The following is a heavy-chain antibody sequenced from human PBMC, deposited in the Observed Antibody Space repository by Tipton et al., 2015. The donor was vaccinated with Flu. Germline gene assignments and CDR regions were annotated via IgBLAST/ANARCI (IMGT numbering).Heavy chain of an antibody. J-gene: IGHJ6*02. V-gene: IGHV3-53*01. CDR1: GFIVSSNY. CDR3: ARAYGSASGWGMVD. D-gene: IGHD6-6*01. Sequence: QLVQSGGGLIQPGGSLRLSCAASGFIVSSNYMSWVRQAPGKGLEWVSVIYSGGSTYYADSVKGRFTISRDNSKNTLYLQMNSLGAEDAALCYCARAYGSASGWGMVDWGQGTTVIVSS. CDR2: IYSGGST.